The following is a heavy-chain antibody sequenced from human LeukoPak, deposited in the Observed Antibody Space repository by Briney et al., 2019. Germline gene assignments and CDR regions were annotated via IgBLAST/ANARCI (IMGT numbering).Heavy chain of an antibody. CDR3: AKDHRYSSSWSRIDY. D-gene: IGHD6-13*01. J-gene: IGHJ4*02. CDR2: ISYDGSNK. CDR1: GFTFSSYG. Sequence: PGRSLRLSCTASGFTFSSYGMHWVRQAPGKGLEWVAVISYDGSNKYYADSVKGRFTISRDNSKNTLYLQMNSLRAEDTAVYYCAKDHRYSSSWSRIDYWGQGTLVTVSS. V-gene: IGHV3-30*18.